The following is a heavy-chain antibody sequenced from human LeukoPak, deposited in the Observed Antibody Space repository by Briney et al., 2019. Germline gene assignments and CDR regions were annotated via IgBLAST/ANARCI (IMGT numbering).Heavy chain of an antibody. CDR3: ARERRDCSGGSCYPYYFDY. V-gene: IGHV3-48*03. D-gene: IGHD2-15*01. CDR1: GFTFSSYE. Sequence: PGGSLRLSCAVSGFTFSSYEMNWVRQAPGKGLEWVSYISSSGSTIYYADSVKGRFTISRDNAKNSLYLQMNSLRAEDTAVYYCARERRDCSGGSCYPYYFDYWGQGTLVTVSS. J-gene: IGHJ4*02. CDR2: ISSSGSTI.